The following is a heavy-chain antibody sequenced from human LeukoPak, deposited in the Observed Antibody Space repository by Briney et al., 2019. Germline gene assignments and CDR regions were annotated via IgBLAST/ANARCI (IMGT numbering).Heavy chain of an antibody. D-gene: IGHD6-19*01. CDR1: GGSISSGGYY. CDR3: ARDRGSGWRGGIDY. V-gene: IGHV4-31*03. J-gene: IGHJ4*02. CDR2: IYYSGST. Sequence: SETLSLTCTVSGGSISSGGYYWSWIRQHPGKGLEWIGYIYYSGSTYYNPSLKSRVTISVDTSKNQFSLKLSSVTAADTAVYYCARDRGSGWRGGIDYWGRGTLVTVSS.